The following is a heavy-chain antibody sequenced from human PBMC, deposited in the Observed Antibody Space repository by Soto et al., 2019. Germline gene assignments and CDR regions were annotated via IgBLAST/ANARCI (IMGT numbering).Heavy chain of an antibody. CDR2: IYYSGST. CDR3: ARDFKRLDAFDI. D-gene: IGHD2-21*02. CDR1: GGSISSGGYY. Sequence: QVQLQESGPGLVKPSQTLSLTCTVSGGSISSGGYYWRWIRQHPGKGLEWIGYIYYSGSTYYNPSLESRVTISVDTSKNQCALKLSSVTAADTAVYYCARDFKRLDAFDIWGQGTMVTVSS. V-gene: IGHV4-31*03. J-gene: IGHJ3*02.